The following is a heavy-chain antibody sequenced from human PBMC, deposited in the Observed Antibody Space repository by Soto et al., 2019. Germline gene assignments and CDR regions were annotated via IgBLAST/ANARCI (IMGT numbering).Heavy chain of an antibody. J-gene: IGHJ6*03. CDR2: ISGMDGNI. V-gene: IGHV3-11*01. CDR1: GFTFSDSF. CDR3: AGDQGPNYMAV. Sequence: QVQLVESGGGLVNPGGSLRLSCAASGFTFSDSFMCWSRQTPGKGLEWLSYISGMDGNIYYADSVRGRFTITSDNAKNSVYLQMNSLRAEDTAVYYCAGDQGPNYMAVWGKGTTVTVS.